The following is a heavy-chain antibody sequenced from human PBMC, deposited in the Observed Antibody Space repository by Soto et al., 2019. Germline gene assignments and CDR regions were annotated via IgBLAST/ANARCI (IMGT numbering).Heavy chain of an antibody. CDR2: ISGSGGRT. D-gene: IGHD5-18*01. J-gene: IGHJ3*02. Sequence: GGSLRLSCAGSEFTFSNYAMNWVRQAPGKGLECVSGISGSGGRTDYADSVKGRFTIARDDSKNTLYLQMNSLRAEDTAVYYCAKPWGGYMYGYAFDIWGQGTMVTVSS. V-gene: IGHV3-23*01. CDR3: AKPWGGYMYGYAFDI. CDR1: EFTFSNYA.